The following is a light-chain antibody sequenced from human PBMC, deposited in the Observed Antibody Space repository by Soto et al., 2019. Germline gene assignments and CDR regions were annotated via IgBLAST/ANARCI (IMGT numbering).Light chain of an antibody. CDR3: CSYAGSSWV. J-gene: IGLJ3*02. CDR2: EGS. V-gene: IGLV2-23*01. CDR1: SSDVGTYNL. Sequence: QSVLTQPASVSGSPGQSITISCTGTSSDVGTYNLVSWHQHHPGKAPKLIIYEGSKRPSGVSNRFSGSKSGNTASLTISGLQAEDEADYYCCSYAGSSWVFGGGTKVTVL.